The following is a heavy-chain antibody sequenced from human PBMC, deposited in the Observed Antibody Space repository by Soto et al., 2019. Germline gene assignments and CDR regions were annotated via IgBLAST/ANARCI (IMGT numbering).Heavy chain of an antibody. Sequence: QVQLVQSGAEVKKPGASVKVSCKASGYTFTSYDINWVRQATGQGLEWMGWMNPNSGNTGYAQKFQGRVTMTRNTSIRTAYLELSSLRSEDTAVYYCARERSSGSYPDPDYWGQGTLVTVPS. CDR1: GYTFTSYD. V-gene: IGHV1-8*01. D-gene: IGHD3-10*01. CDR2: MNPNSGNT. J-gene: IGHJ4*02. CDR3: ARERSSGSYPDPDY.